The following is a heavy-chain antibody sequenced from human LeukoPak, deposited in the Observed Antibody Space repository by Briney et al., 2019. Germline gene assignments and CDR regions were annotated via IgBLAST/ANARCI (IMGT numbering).Heavy chain of an antibody. Sequence: SQTLSLTCTVSGGSISSGSYYWSWIRQPAGKGLEWIGRIYTSGSTNYNHSLKSRVTISVDTSKNQFSLKLSSVTAADTAVYYCARSQYYYDSSGFSAFDIWGQGTMVTVSS. CDR1: GGSISSGSYY. V-gene: IGHV4-61*02. CDR2: IYTSGST. CDR3: ARSQYYYDSSGFSAFDI. D-gene: IGHD3-22*01. J-gene: IGHJ3*02.